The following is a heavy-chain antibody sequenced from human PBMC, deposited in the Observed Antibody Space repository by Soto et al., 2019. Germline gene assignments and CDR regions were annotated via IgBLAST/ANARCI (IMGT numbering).Heavy chain of an antibody. V-gene: IGHV3-30-3*01. CDR3: ARGERTGTYPLGAFDI. D-gene: IGHD1-1*01. CDR2: ISYDGSNK. J-gene: IGHJ3*02. CDR1: GFTFSSYA. Sequence: QVPLVESGGGVVQPGRSLRLSCAASGFTFSSYAMHWVRQAPGKGLEWVAVISYDGSNKYYADSVKGRFTISRDNSKNTLYLQMNSLRAEDTAVYYCARGERTGTYPLGAFDIWGQGTMVTVSS.